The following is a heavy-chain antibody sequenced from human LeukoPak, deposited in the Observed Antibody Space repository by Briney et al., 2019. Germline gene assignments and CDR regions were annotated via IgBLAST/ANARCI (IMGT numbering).Heavy chain of an antibody. D-gene: IGHD5-18*01. Sequence: PGGSLRLSCAASGFTFSSYEMNWVRQAPGKGLEWVSYISSSGSTIYYADSVKGRFTISRDNAKNSLYLQMNSLRAEDTAVYYCATTRIQLRLPDYWGQGTLVTVSS. CDR1: GFTFSSYE. V-gene: IGHV3-48*03. J-gene: IGHJ4*02. CDR3: ATTRIQLRLPDY. CDR2: ISSSGSTI.